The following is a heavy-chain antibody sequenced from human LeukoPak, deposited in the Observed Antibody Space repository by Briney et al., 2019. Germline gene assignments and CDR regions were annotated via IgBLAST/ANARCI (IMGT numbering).Heavy chain of an antibody. CDR1: GYTFTSHD. D-gene: IGHD4-17*01. CDR3: ARDITTVTTGWYFDL. Sequence: ASVKVSCKASGYTFTSHDINWVRQATGQGLEWMGWMNPNSGNTGYAQKFQGRVTMTRNTSISTAYMELSSLRSDDTAVYYCARDITTVTTGWYFDLWGRGTLVTVSS. V-gene: IGHV1-8*01. J-gene: IGHJ2*01. CDR2: MNPNSGNT.